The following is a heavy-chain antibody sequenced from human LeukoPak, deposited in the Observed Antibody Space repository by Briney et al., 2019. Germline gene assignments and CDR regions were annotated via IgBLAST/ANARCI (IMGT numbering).Heavy chain of an antibody. CDR2: ISYDGSNK. V-gene: IGHV3-30*03. D-gene: IGHD6-19*01. J-gene: IGHJ4*02. Sequence: GGSLRLSCAASGFTFSSYGMHWVRQAPGKGLEWVAVISYDGSNKYYADSVKGRFTISRDNSKNTLYLQMNSLRAEETAVYYCARSSSGWWDYWGQGTLVTVSS. CDR3: ARSSSGWWDY. CDR1: GFTFSSYG.